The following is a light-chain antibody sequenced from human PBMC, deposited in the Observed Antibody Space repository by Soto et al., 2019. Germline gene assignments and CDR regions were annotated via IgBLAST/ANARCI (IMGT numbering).Light chain of an antibody. J-gene: IGKJ2*01. CDR3: QQYGSSPPYT. Sequence: EVLLTHSPATLSLSQGERPTFSCRASQSVTKNYFAWYQQKPAQAPRLLIFGSSDRATGIPDRFSGSGSGTDFTLTISRLEPEDFAVYYCQQYGSSPPYTFGQGTKLEIK. CDR2: GSS. V-gene: IGKV3-20*01. CDR1: QSVTKNY.